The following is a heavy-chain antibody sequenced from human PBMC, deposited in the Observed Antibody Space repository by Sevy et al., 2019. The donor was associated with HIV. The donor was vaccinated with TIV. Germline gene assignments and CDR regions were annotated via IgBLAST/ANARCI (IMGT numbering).Heavy chain of an antibody. CDR2: ISGGSSYI. CDR1: GFSLSAHG. CDR3: ARDDIMLLGVIRGERRSAMDV. Sequence: SGSLRLSCAGIGFSLSAHGVNWVRQAPGKGLERVAFISGGSSYIYYADSVRGRFILSRDNAKNSVDLQMSSLRAEDTAVYYCARDDIMLLGVIRGERRSAMDVWGQGTTVTVSS. J-gene: IGHJ6*02. D-gene: IGHD3-3*01. V-gene: IGHV3-21*01.